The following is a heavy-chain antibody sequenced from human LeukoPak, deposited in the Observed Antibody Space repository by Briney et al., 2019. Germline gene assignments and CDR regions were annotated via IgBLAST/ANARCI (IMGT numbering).Heavy chain of an antibody. J-gene: IGHJ4*02. D-gene: IGHD6-6*01. V-gene: IGHV3-21*01. Sequence: GSLRLSCAASWSTFSSYSMNWVRQAPGEGLEWVLSISSSSSYIYYADSVKGRFTISRDNAKNSLYLQMNSLRAEDTAVYYCARDRGGSSDYWGQGTLVTVSS. CDR1: WSTFSSYS. CDR3: ARDRGGSSDY. CDR2: ISSSSSYI.